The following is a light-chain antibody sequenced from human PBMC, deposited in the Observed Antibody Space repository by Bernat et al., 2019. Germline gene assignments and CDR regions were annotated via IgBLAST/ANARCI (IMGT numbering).Light chain of an antibody. Sequence: AIRMTQSPSSFSPSTGDRVTITCRASQGISSYLAWYQQKPGKAHKLLIYAASTLQSGVPSRFSGSGSGTDFTLTISCLQSEDFATYYCHQYYSYPRAFGQGTKVEIK. J-gene: IGKJ1*01. CDR1: QGISSY. CDR2: AAS. V-gene: IGKV1-8*01. CDR3: HQYYSYPRA.